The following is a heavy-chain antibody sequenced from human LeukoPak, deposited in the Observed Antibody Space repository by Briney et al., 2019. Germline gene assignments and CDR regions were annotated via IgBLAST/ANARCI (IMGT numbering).Heavy chain of an antibody. Sequence: SEALSLTCSVSGGSVSSSNYYWSWIRKPPGKALDWVGYIYYSGTTKYNPSLKSRVTISVDTSKNQFSLRLNSVTAADTAVYYCARVWAAGDAFDIWGQGTVVTVSS. J-gene: IGHJ3*02. CDR2: IYYSGTT. D-gene: IGHD6-25*01. CDR1: GGSVSSSNYY. CDR3: ARVWAAGDAFDI. V-gene: IGHV4-61*01.